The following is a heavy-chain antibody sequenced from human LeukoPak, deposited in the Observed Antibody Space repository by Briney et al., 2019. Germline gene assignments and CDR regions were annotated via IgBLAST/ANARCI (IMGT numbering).Heavy chain of an antibody. CDR1: GYTFINYD. CDR3: ARGPPTVSYDYYYMDV. CDR2: MNPNTGNT. J-gene: IGHJ6*03. Sequence: ASVKVSCKTSGYTFINYDINWVRQATGQGLEWMGWMNPNTGNTGYAQNFQGRVTITRDTSTSTAFMELGSLRSEDTAVYYCARGPPTVSYDYYYMDVWGKGTTVTVSS. V-gene: IGHV1-8*03. D-gene: IGHD4-11*01.